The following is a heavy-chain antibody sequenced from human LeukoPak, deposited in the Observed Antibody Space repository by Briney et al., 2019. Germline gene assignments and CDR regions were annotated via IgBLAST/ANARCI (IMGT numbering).Heavy chain of an antibody. V-gene: IGHV1-69*05. Sequence: SVKVSCKAAGGTFSSYAINWVRQAPGQGREWMGGIIPIFGTANYAQKFEGRVTISTDESTTTAYMELSSLRCEDTAVYYCARDLDHGYESYYYYYMDVWGKGTTVTVSS. CDR2: IIPIFGTA. D-gene: IGHD3-3*01. CDR1: GGTFSSYA. J-gene: IGHJ6*03. CDR3: ARDLDHGYESYYYYYMDV.